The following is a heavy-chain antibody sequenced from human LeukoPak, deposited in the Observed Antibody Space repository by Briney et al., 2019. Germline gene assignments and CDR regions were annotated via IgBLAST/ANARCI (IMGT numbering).Heavy chain of an antibody. D-gene: IGHD6-19*01. Sequence: VASVKVSCKASGYTFTGYYMHWVRQAPGQGLECMGRINPNSGGTNYAQKFQGRVTMTRDTSISTAYMELSRLRSDDTAVYYCAREAAIAVAGPNFDYWGKGTLVTVSS. CDR3: AREAAIAVAGPNFDY. J-gene: IGHJ4*02. V-gene: IGHV1-2*06. CDR1: GYTFTGYY. CDR2: INPNSGGT.